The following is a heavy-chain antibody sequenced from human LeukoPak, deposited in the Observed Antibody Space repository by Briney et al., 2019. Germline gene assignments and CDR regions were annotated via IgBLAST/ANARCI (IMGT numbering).Heavy chain of an antibody. CDR1: GFTFDDYA. CDR2: ISWNSGSI. D-gene: IGHD6-13*01. V-gene: IGHV3-9*01. J-gene: IGHJ4*02. CDR3: ARAPIIPAAGDDY. Sequence: GRSLRLSCAASGFTFDDYAMHWVRQAPGKGLEWVSGISWNSGSIGYADSVKGRFTISRDNAKNSLYLQMNSLRAEDTAMYYCARAPIIPAAGDDYWGQGTLVTVSS.